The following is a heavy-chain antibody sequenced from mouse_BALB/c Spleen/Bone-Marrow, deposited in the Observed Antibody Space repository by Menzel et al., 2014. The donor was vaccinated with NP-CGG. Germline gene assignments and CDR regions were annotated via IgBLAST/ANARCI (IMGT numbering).Heavy chain of an antibody. Sequence: QVQLQQPGAELVKPGASVKLSCKASGYTFTSYWMHWVNQRPGQGLEWIGEINPSNGRTNYNEKFKSKATLTVDKSSSADYMQLSSVTSEDSAVHFCAREGDYEGRFVYWGQGTLVTLSA. CDR2: INPSNGRT. V-gene: IGHV1S81*02. CDR3: AREGDYEGRFVY. CDR1: GYTFTSYW. J-gene: IGHJ3*01. D-gene: IGHD2-13*01.